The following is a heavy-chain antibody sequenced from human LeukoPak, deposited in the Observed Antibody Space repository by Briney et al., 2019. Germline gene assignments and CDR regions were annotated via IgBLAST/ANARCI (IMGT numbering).Heavy chain of an antibody. Sequence: PGGSLRLSCAASGFTFSSYWMHWVRQAPGKGLVWVSRINSDGSSTSYADSVKGRFTISRDNAKNTLYLQMNSLRAEDTAVYYCARTYSNYANYYYYYMDVWGKGTTVTVSS. D-gene: IGHD4-11*01. V-gene: IGHV3-74*01. J-gene: IGHJ6*03. CDR2: INSDGSST. CDR3: ARTYSNYANYYYYYMDV. CDR1: GFTFSSYW.